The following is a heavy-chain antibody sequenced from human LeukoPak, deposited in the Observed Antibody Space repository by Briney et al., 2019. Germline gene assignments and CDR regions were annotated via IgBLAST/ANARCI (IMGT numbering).Heavy chain of an antibody. CDR1: GFTFSSYS. D-gene: IGHD1-1*01. CDR3: AKDATKNWNDIGGWFDP. J-gene: IGHJ5*02. Sequence: PGGSLRPSCAASGFTFSSYSMNWVRQAPGKGLEGVSSISSSSSYIYYADSVKGRFTISRDNAKNSLYLQMNSLRAEDTALYYCAKDATKNWNDIGGWFDPWGQGTLVTVSS. CDR2: ISSSSSYI. V-gene: IGHV3-21*04.